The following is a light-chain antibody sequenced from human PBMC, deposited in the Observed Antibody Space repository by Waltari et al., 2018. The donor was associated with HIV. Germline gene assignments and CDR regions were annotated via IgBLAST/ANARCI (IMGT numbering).Light chain of an antibody. CDR3: EQRSKWPPGIP. CDR1: QSVSSY. Sequence: EIVLTQSPASLSLSPGERATLSRRASQSVSSYLAWYQQKPSQAPRLLVHDASNRATGIPARFSGSGSWTDFTVTISSLGHEDLAVYFCEQRSKWPPGIPLGQGTRLEIK. CDR2: DAS. J-gene: IGKJ5*01. V-gene: IGKV3-11*01.